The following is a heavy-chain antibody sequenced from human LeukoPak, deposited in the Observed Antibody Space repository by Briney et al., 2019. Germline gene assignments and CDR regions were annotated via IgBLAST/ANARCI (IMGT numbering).Heavy chain of an antibody. V-gene: IGHV3-48*04. Sequence: GGSLRLSCAASGFTFSSYAMSWVRQAPGKGLEWVSYISSSGSTIYYADSVKGRFTISRDNAKNSLYLQMNSLRAEDTAVYYCARDSSSWYYFDYWGQGTLVTVSS. CDR3: ARDSSSWYYFDY. J-gene: IGHJ4*02. D-gene: IGHD6-13*01. CDR2: ISSSGSTI. CDR1: GFTFSSYA.